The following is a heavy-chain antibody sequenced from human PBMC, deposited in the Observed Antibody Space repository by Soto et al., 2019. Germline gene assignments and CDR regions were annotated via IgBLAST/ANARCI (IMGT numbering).Heavy chain of an antibody. J-gene: IGHJ6*02. Sequence: GGSLRLSCAASGFTFSSYWMSWVRQAPGKGLEWVANIKQDGSEKYYVDSVKGRFTISRDNAKNSLYLQMNSLRAEDTAVYYCARVGDPHYYYYYGIDVWGQGTTVTVSS. D-gene: IGHD3-16*01. V-gene: IGHV3-7*05. CDR1: GFTFSSYW. CDR2: IKQDGSEK. CDR3: ARVGDPHYYYYYGIDV.